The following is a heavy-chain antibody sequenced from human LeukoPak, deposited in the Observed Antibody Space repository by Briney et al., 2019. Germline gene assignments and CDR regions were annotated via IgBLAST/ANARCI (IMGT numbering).Heavy chain of an antibody. J-gene: IGHJ4*02. CDR2: ISSSSSYI. D-gene: IGHD2-15*01. CDR1: GFTLSILS. CDR3: ARRGYYFDY. V-gene: IGHV3-21*01. Sequence: PGGSVSLSCAASGFTLSILSMNCVRHARGGGVVWVSSISSSSSYIYYADSVKGRFTISRDNAKNSLYVQMDSLRAEDTAVYYCARRGYYFDYWGQGTLVTVSS.